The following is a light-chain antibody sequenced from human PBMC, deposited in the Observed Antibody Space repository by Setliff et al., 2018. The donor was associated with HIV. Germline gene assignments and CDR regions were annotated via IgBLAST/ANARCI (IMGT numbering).Light chain of an antibody. V-gene: IGLV2-14*01. Sequence: SVLTQPASVSGSPGQSITISCTGTSSDVGGYKYVFWYQQHPGKAPKLMIYEVSNRPSGVSNRFSGSKSGNTASLTISGLQAEDEADYYCSSYTSSSTDVFGTGTKVTVL. J-gene: IGLJ1*01. CDR2: EVS. CDR3: SSYTSSSTDV. CDR1: SSDVGGYKY.